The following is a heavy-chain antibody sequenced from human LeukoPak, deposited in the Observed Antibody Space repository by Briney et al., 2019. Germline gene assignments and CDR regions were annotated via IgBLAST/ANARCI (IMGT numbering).Heavy chain of an antibody. J-gene: IGHJ3*02. CDR3: ARVKDYYDSSGYSTDAFDI. CDR1: GGSISSYY. V-gene: IGHV4-59*01. Sequence: PSETLSLTCTVSGGSISSYYWSWIRQPPGKGLEWIGYIYYSGSTNYNPSLKRRVTISVDTSKNQFSLKLSSVTAADTAVYYCARVKDYYDSSGYSTDAFDIWGQGTMVTVSS. CDR2: IYYSGST. D-gene: IGHD3-22*01.